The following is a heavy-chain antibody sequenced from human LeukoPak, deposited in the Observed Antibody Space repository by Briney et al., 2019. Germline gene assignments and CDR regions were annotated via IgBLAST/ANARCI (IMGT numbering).Heavy chain of an antibody. CDR2: INSDESNT. Sequence: GGSLRLSCAASGFTFSRYWMHWVRQAPEKGLLWVSRINSDESNTNYADSVKGRFTIPRDNAKNTLYLQMNNLRAEDTAVYYCARDGGYNYGPFDYWGQGILVSVSS. CDR1: GFTFSRYW. V-gene: IGHV3-74*01. J-gene: IGHJ4*02. CDR3: ARDGGYNYGPFDY. D-gene: IGHD5-18*01.